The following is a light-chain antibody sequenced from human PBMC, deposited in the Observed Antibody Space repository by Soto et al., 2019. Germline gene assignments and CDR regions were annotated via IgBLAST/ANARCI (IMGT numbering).Light chain of an antibody. V-gene: IGKV1-33*01. CDR3: QQYDNLPFT. Sequence: DLQMTQSPSSLSASVGDRVTITCQASQDISNYLNWYQHKPGQAPRLLISDASTLETGVPSRFSGSGSGTDFTFTISSLQPEDIASFYCQQYDNLPFTFGPGTKVDIK. CDR1: QDISNY. J-gene: IGKJ3*01. CDR2: DAS.